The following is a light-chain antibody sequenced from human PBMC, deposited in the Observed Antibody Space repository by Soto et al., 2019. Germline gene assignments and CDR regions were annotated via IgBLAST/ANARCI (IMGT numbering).Light chain of an antibody. CDR1: QSVSNN. J-gene: IGKJ4*01. Sequence: EMVLTQSPATLSVPPGERAALSCRASQSVSNNLAWYQQKPGQPPRLLIFGASTKATGIPARFSGSGSEADFARTISTLQSEDFAVYYCEHYSVWPRTCGGGTKVESK. V-gene: IGKV3D-15*01. CDR3: EHYSVWPRT. CDR2: GAS.